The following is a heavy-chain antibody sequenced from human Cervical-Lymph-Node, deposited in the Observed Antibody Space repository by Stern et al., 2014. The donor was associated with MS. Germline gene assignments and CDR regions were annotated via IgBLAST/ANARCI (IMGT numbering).Heavy chain of an antibody. CDR3: ARCEELWFGELPRWFDP. V-gene: IGHV3-11*01. CDR2: IRSSGSTI. J-gene: IGHJ5*02. Sequence: VQLVESGGGLVKPGGSLRLSCAASGFTFSDYYMSWIRQAPGKGLEWVSYIRSSGSTIYYADTVKVRFTISRDNSKNSLYLQMNSLRAEDTAVYYCARCEELWFGELPRWFDPWGQGTLVTVSS. CDR1: GFTFSDYY. D-gene: IGHD3-10*01.